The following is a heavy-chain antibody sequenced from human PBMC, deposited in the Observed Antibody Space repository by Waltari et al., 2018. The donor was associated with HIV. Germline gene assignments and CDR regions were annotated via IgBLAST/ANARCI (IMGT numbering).Heavy chain of an antibody. D-gene: IGHD3-10*01. J-gene: IGHJ4*02. CDR2: IYTSGST. CDR3: ARDRPYYYGSGSLRYFDY. Sequence: QVQLQESGPGLVKPSQTLSLTCTVPGGSLSSGSYYWSWIRPPAGKGLEWIGRIYTSGSTNYNPSLKSRVTISVDTSKNQFSLKLSSVTAADTAVYYCARDRPYYYGSGSLRYFDYWGQGTLVTVSS. CDR1: GGSLSSGSYY. V-gene: IGHV4-61*02.